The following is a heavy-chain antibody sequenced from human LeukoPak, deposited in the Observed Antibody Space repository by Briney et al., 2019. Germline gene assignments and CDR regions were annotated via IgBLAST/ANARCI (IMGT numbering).Heavy chain of an antibody. CDR1: GGSISSGGYY. V-gene: IGHV4-31*03. D-gene: IGHD1-7*01. J-gene: IGHJ5*02. CDR2: IYYSGST. Sequence: PSETLSLTCTVSGGSISSGGYYWSWIRQHPGKGLEWIGYIYYSGSTYYNPSLKSRVTILVDTSKNQFSLKLSSVTAADTAVYYCARDGYNWNSGWFDPWGQGTLVTVSS. CDR3: ARDGYNWNSGWFDP.